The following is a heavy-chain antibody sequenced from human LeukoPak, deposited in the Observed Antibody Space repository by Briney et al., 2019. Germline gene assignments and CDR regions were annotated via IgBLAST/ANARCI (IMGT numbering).Heavy chain of an antibody. CDR2: ISGSGGST. D-gene: IGHD4-17*01. J-gene: IGHJ4*02. Sequence: GGSLRLSCVASGFTFTSYSMNWVRQAPGKGLEWVSAISGSGGSTYYADSVKGRFTISRDNSKNTLYLQMNSLRAEDTAVYYCAKDDYGDYLGFDYWGQGTLVTVSS. CDR3: AKDDYGDYLGFDY. V-gene: IGHV3-23*01. CDR1: GFTFTSYS.